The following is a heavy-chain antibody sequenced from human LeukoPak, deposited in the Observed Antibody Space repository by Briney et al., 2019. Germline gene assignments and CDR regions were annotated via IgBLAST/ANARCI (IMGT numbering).Heavy chain of an antibody. CDR1: GFTFSSYG. J-gene: IGHJ4*02. V-gene: IGHV3-30*18. D-gene: IGHD3-10*01. Sequence: GGSLRLSCAASGFTFSSYGMHWVRQAPGKGLEWVAVISYDGSNKYYADSVKGRFTISRDNSKNTLYLQMNSLRAEDTAGYYCAKDTSSGELPHYFDYWGQGTLVTVSS. CDR2: ISYDGSNK. CDR3: AKDTSSGELPHYFDY.